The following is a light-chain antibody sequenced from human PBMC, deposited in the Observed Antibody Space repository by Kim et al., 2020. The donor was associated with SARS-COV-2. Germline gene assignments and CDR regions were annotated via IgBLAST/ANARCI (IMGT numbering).Light chain of an antibody. CDR2: EVS. CDR3: TSYTGTNVV. J-gene: IGLJ2*01. CDR1: SSDVGGYNY. V-gene: IGLV2-8*01. Sequence: QSALTQPPSASGSPGQSVTISCTGTSSDVGGYNYVSWYQQHPGKAPKAIIYEVSKRPSGVPDRFSGSKSGNTASLTVSGLQAEDEAQYYCTSYTGTNVVFGGGTKLTVL.